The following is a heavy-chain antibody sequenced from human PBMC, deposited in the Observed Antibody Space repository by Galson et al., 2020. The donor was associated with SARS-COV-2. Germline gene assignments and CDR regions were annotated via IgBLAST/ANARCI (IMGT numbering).Heavy chain of an antibody. D-gene: IGHD3-3*01. CDR1: GFIFSDYW. V-gene: IGHV3-7*04. CDR2: IKQDASGK. J-gene: IGHJ6*02. Sequence: QAGGFLRLSCEGSGFIFSDYWMSWVRQAPGKGLEWVANIKQDASGKFYAGSVKGRFTISRDNARNSVSLQMDGLRVDDTAVYYCARDKYRVALTYHHFGLDLWGQGTTVIVSS. CDR3: ARDKYRVALTYHHFGLDL.